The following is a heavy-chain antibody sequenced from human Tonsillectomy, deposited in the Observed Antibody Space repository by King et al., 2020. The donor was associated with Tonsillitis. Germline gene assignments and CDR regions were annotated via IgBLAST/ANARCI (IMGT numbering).Heavy chain of an antibody. CDR2: IKSKTGGGTN. CDR1: GVTFSKAG. J-gene: IGHJ5*02. CDR3: TTLYNTNPT. D-gene: IGHD5-24*01. Sequence: VQLVESGGGLVKPGGSLKLSCSASGVTFSKAGMSWVRQAPGKGLGWVGRIKSKTGGGTNDYAAPVKGRLTISRDDSKKTLYLRMNSLQTEDTAMYYCTTLYNTNPTWGQGTLVTVSS. V-gene: IGHV3-15*01.